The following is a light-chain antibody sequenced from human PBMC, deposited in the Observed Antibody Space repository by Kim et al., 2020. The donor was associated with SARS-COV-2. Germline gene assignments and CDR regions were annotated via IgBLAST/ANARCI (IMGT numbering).Light chain of an antibody. CDR3: SSYTSSSNVV. V-gene: IGLV2-14*03. J-gene: IGLJ2*01. CDR2: DVS. Sequence: QSALTQPASVSGSPGQSITISCTGTSSDVGGYNYVSWYQQHPGKAPKLMIYDVSNRPSGVSNRFSGSKSGNTASLTISGLQAEDEADYYCSSYTSSSNVVFGAGTKVTVL. CDR1: SSDVGGYNY.